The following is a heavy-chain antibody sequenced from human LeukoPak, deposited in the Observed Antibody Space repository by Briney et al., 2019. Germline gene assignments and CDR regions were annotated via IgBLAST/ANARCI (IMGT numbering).Heavy chain of an antibody. D-gene: IGHD6-13*01. CDR1: GYSFTGYF. Sequence: ASVKVSCKASGYSFTGYFIHWVRQAPGQGLEWMGCIDPNSGDTKYAQKFQGRVTMTRDTSISTAYMELSRLRSDDTAVFYCATGPGYSSNWYYYWGQGTLVTVSS. J-gene: IGHJ4*02. CDR3: ATGPGYSSNWYYY. CDR2: IDPNSGDT. V-gene: IGHV1-2*02.